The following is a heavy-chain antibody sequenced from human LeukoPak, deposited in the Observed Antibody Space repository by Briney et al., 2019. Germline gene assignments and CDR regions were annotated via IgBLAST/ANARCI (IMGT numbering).Heavy chain of an antibody. V-gene: IGHV3-9*01. CDR3: AKDISYDILTGYPSY. CDR2: ISWNSGSI. CDR1: GFTFDDYA. D-gene: IGHD3-9*01. J-gene: IGHJ4*02. Sequence: GGSLRLSCAASGFTFDDYAMHWVRQAPGKGLEGVSGISWNSGSIGYADSVKGRFTISRDNAKNSLYLQMNSLRAEDTALYYCAKDISYDILTGYPSYWGQGTLVTVSS.